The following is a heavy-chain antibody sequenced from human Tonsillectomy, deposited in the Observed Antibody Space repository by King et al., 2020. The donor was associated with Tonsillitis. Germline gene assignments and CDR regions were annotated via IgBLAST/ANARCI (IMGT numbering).Heavy chain of an antibody. V-gene: IGHV1-46*01. J-gene: IGHJ6*02. CDR1: GYAFTSYY. D-gene: IGHD2-21*02. Sequence: VQLVESGAEVKKPGASVKVSCKASGYAFTSYYMHWVRQAPGQGLEWMGIINASGGSTRYAQKFQGRVTMTSDTSTTTVYMELSSLRSEDTALYYCARAFPSGVVTTAYGMDVWGQGTTVTVSS. CDR2: INASGGST. CDR3: ARAFPSGVVTTAYGMDV.